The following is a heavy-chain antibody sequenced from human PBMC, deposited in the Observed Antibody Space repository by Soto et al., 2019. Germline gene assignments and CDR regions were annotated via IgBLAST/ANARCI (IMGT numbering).Heavy chain of an antibody. V-gene: IGHV3-30*18. J-gene: IGHJ4*02. CDR2: ISYDGSNK. Sequence: VQLVESGGGVVQPGKSLRLSCAGSGFTFSSYGMDWVRQAPGKGLEWVAVISYDGSNKYYADSVKSRLTITRDNSKNTLYLQMGSLRADDTAVYYCAKDRMGAGVRSYFDYWGQGTLVTVSS. CDR3: AKDRMGAGVRSYFDY. D-gene: IGHD3-10*01. CDR1: GFTFSSYG.